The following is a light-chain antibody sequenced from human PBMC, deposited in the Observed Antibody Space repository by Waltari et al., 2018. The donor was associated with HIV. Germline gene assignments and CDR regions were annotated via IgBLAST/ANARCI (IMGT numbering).Light chain of an antibody. Sequence: EIVMTQSPATLSVSPGERVALSCRASQSVGSALAWYQQKPGQFPWLLIYGASTRATGLPARFSGSGSETEFTLTISSLQSEDFAVYYCQQYNKWPLTFGGGTKVEIK. V-gene: IGKV3-15*01. CDR1: QSVGSA. J-gene: IGKJ4*01. CDR3: QQYNKWPLT. CDR2: GAS.